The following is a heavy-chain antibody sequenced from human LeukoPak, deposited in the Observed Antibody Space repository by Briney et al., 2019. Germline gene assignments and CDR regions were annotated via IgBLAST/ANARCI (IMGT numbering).Heavy chain of an antibody. CDR1: GGSISSYY. CDR2: IYTSGST. J-gene: IGHJ3*02. V-gene: IGHV4-4*07. D-gene: IGHD2-15*01. Sequence: SETLSLTCTVSGGSISSYYWSWIRQPAGKGLEWIGRIYTSGSTNYNPSLKSRVTMSVDTSKNQFSLKLTSVTAADTAVYYCARVSVVVTAFDIWGQGTMVTASS. CDR3: ARVSVVVTAFDI.